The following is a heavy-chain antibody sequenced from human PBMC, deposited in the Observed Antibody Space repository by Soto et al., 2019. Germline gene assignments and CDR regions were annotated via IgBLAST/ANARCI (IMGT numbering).Heavy chain of an antibody. CDR2: IYYSGST. CDR3: ARHNPDIAVAGYYFDY. V-gene: IGHV4-39*01. CDR1: GGSISSSSYY. Sequence: SETLSLTCTVSGGSISSSSYYWGWIRQPPGKGLEWIGSIYYSGSTYYNPSLKSRVTISVDTSKNQFSLKLSSVTAADTAVYYCARHNPDIAVAGYYFDYWGQGTLVTVSS. J-gene: IGHJ4*02. D-gene: IGHD6-19*01.